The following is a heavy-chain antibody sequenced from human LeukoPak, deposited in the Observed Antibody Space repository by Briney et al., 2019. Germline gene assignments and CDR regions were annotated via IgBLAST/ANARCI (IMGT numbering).Heavy chain of an antibody. D-gene: IGHD3-10*01. J-gene: IGHJ4*02. Sequence: GGSLRLAWAAAGFTVSSYAMGWVRQAPGEGREWVTGISGSGGSTFYADSVKGQFTISRDNSKNTLYLQMKSLRAEDTAVYYCAKIWFGESEPFDYWGQGTLVTVSS. V-gene: IGHV3-23*01. CDR1: GFTVSSYA. CDR2: ISGSGGST. CDR3: AKIWFGESEPFDY.